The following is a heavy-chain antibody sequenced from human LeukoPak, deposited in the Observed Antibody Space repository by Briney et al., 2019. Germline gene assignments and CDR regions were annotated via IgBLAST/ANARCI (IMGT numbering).Heavy chain of an antibody. CDR1: GFTFSSYS. CDR3: AKIIGTTRRASADY. Sequence: GGSLRLSCAASGFTFSSYSMNWVRQAPGKGLEWVSHITASGTAMFYTDSVKGRFTISRDNSKDTLYLQMNSLRAEDTAVYYCAKIIGTTRRASADYWGQGTLVTVSS. J-gene: IGHJ4*02. V-gene: IGHV3-23*01. D-gene: IGHD1-7*01. CDR2: ITASGTAM.